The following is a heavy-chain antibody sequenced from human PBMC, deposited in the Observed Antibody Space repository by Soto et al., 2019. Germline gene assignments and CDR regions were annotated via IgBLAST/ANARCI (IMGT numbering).Heavy chain of an antibody. CDR1: GGSISSYY. V-gene: IGHV4-59*01. J-gene: IGHJ3*02. Sequence: SETLSLTCTVAGGSISSYYWSWIRQPPGKELEWIGYIYYSGSTNYNPSLKSRVPISIDTSKLRFSPKVSSVPAANPDVYYWVGGGRTVVTHDAFHIWGQGTMVTVSS. D-gene: IGHD2-21*02. CDR3: VGGGRTVVTHDAFHI. CDR2: IYYSGST.